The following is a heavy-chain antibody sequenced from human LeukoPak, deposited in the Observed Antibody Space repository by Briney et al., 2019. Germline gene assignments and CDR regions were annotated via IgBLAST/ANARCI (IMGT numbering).Heavy chain of an antibody. CDR3: ARDPFITIFGVVIRRDY. V-gene: IGHV4-59*12. D-gene: IGHD3-3*01. J-gene: IGHJ4*02. CDR1: GGSISSYY. Sequence: PSETLSLTCTVSGGSISSYYWSWIRQPPGRGLEWIGYIYYSGSTNYNPSLKSRVTISVDTSKHQFSLKLSSVTAADTAMYYCARDPFITIFGVVIRRDYWGQGTLVTVSS. CDR2: IYYSGST.